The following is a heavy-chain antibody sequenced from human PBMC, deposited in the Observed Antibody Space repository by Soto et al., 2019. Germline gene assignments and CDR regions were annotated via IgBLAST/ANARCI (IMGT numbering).Heavy chain of an antibody. V-gene: IGHV3-23*01. CDR3: AKGLYYYDSSGYRLFDY. CDR1: GFTFSSYA. Sequence: PGGSLRLSCAASGFTFSSYAMSWVRQAPGKGLEWVSAISGSGGSTYYADSVKGRFTISRDNSKKTVYLQMNRLRADDTVIYYCAKGLYYYDSSGYRLFDYWGQGTLVTVSS. CDR2: ISGSGGST. J-gene: IGHJ4*02. D-gene: IGHD3-22*01.